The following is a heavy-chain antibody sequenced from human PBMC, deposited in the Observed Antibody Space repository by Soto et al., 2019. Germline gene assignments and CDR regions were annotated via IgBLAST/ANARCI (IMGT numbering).Heavy chain of an antibody. Sequence: QVQLVESGGGVVQPGRSLRLSCAASGFTFSSYGMHWVRQAPGKGLEWVAVISYDGSNKYYADSVKGRFTISRDNSKNTLYLQMNSLRAEDTAVYYCAKEGIAAAGTADYWGQGTLVTVSS. J-gene: IGHJ4*02. CDR3: AKEGIAAAGTADY. CDR2: ISYDGSNK. D-gene: IGHD6-13*01. CDR1: GFTFSSYG. V-gene: IGHV3-30*18.